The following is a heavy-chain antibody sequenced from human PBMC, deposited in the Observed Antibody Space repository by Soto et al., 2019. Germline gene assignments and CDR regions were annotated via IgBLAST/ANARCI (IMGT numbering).Heavy chain of an antibody. J-gene: IGHJ4*02. CDR3: ATAQLAARYFDY. V-gene: IGHV4-31*03. CDR2: SYYSGTT. Sequence: QVQLQESGPGLVKPSQTLSLTCTVSGGSISSGGYYWSWIRQHPGKGLEWIGYSYYSGTTYYTPSLKSRVTISVDTSRNHFSLTMSSVTAADTAVYYWATAQLAARYFDYWGQGTLVTVSS. CDR1: GGSISSGGYY. D-gene: IGHD6-6*01.